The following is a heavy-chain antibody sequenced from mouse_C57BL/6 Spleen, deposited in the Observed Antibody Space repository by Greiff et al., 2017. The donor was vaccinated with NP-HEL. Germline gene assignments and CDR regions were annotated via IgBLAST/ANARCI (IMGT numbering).Heavy chain of an antibody. Sequence: QVQLKQPGTELVKPGASVKLSCKASGYTFTSYWMHWVKQRPGQGLEWIGNINPSNGGTNYNEKFKSKATLTVDKSSSTAYMQLSSLTSEDSAVYYCARSYYGSSLHWYFDVWGTGTTVTVSS. J-gene: IGHJ1*03. CDR1: GYTFTSYW. V-gene: IGHV1-53*01. CDR3: ARSYYGSSLHWYFDV. D-gene: IGHD1-1*01. CDR2: INPSNGGT.